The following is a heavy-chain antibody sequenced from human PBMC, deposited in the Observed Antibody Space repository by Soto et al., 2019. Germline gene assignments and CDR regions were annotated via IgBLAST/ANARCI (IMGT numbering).Heavy chain of an antibody. V-gene: IGHV4-34*01. CDR3: ARDFWSGYYPGRSQRTQLPIPTNWFDP. Sequence: SETPSITCAFSDGSFSVYYWSWTRQPPGRGLEWTGEINHSGSTNYNPSLKSRVTISVDTSKNQFSLKLSSVTAADTAVYYCARDFWSGYYPGRSQRTQLPIPTNWFDPWGQGTLVTVSS. CDR1: DGSFSVYY. J-gene: IGHJ5*02. CDR2: INHSGST. D-gene: IGHD3-3*01.